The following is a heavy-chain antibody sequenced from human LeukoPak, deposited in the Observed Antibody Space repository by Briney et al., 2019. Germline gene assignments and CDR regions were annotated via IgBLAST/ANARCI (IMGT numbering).Heavy chain of an antibody. CDR3: ARPNGSGSYLKSYYYYMDV. J-gene: IGHJ6*03. CDR1: GYTFTSYG. CDR2: ISAYNGNT. V-gene: IGHV1-18*01. D-gene: IGHD3-10*01. Sequence: ASVKVSCKASGYTFTSYGISWVRQAPGQGLEWMGGISAYNGNTNYAQKLQGRVTMTTDTSTSTAYMELRSLRSDDTAVYYCARPNGSGSYLKSYYYYMDVWGKGTTVTVSS.